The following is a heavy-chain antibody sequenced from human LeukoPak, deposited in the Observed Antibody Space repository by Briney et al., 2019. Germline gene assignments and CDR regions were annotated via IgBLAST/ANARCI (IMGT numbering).Heavy chain of an antibody. CDR1: GYTFTSYD. D-gene: IGHD3-9*01. CDR3: ARGRLRYFDWLSY. CDR2: MNPNSGNT. Sequence: AASVKVSCKASGYTFTSYDINWVRQATGQGLEWMGWMNPNSGNTGYAQKFQGRVTITRNTSISTAYMELSSLRSEDTAVYYCARGRLRYFDWLSYWGQGTLVTVSS. V-gene: IGHV1-8*01. J-gene: IGHJ4*02.